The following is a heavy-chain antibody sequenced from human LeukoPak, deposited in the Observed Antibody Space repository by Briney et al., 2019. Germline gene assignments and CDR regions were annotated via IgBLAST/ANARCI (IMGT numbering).Heavy chain of an antibody. D-gene: IGHD2-8*01. J-gene: IGHJ4*02. CDR2: TSAYNGKT. V-gene: IGHV1-18*01. CDR1: DYTFTNYG. CDR3: VRTNLDCKNGVCYDY. Sequence: GASVKVSCKASDYTFTNYGVSWVRQAPGQGLEWMGWTSAYNGKTYYAQKFQGRVTVTTDTSTSTAYMDLRSLRSDDTAVYYCVRTNLDCKNGVCYDYWGQGTPVTVSS.